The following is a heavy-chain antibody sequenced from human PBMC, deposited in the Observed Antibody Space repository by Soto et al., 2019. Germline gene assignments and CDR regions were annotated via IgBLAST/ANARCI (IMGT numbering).Heavy chain of an antibody. CDR1: GFTFSSYA. Sequence: QVQLVESGGGVVQPGRSLRLSCAASGFTFSSYAMHWVRQAPGKGLEWVAVISYDGSNKYYADSVKGRFTISRDNSKNTLYLQMNSLRAEDTAVYYCARDEYSSGWYRYYYYYGMDFWGQGTTVTVAS. V-gene: IGHV3-30-3*01. J-gene: IGHJ6*02. CDR3: ARDEYSSGWYRYYYYYGMDF. CDR2: ISYDGSNK. D-gene: IGHD6-19*01.